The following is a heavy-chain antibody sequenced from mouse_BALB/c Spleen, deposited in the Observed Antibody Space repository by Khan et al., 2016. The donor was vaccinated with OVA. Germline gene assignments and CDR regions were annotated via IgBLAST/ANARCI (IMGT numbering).Heavy chain of an antibody. Sequence: QVQLKESGPELVKPGASVRISCKASGYIFTSYYIHWVKQRPGQGLEWIGGIYPGRINSNYNENFKGKATLTADKSSSTASMQLSSLTSEASTVYFCAKWVVNYPSYTMDYWGQGTSVTVSS. CDR3: AKWVVNYPSYTMDY. CDR1: GYIFTSYY. J-gene: IGHJ4*01. V-gene: IGHV1S56*01. CDR2: IYPGRINS. D-gene: IGHD2-1*01.